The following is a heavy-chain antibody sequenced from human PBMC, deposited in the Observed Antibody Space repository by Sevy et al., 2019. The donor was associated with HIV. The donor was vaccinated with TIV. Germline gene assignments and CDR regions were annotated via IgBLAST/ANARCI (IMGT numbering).Heavy chain of an antibody. Sequence: SETLSLTCTVSGGSITSLYWNWIRQPPGKGLEWIANIYYNGHINYNPSPKSRVTFSLDTSKNQLSLRLSAVTAADTARYCCAGETAWGRGDSWGQGTLVTVSS. CDR3: AGETAWGRGDS. CDR1: GGSITSLY. CDR2: IYYNGHI. D-gene: IGHD2-21*02. V-gene: IGHV4-59*11. J-gene: IGHJ5*01.